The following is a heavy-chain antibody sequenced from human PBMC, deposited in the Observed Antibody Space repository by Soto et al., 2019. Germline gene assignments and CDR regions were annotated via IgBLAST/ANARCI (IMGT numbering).Heavy chain of an antibody. CDR2: IYYSGST. D-gene: IGHD3-3*01. V-gene: IGHV4-59*01. CDR1: GGSISSYY. Sequence: SETLSLTCTVSGGSISSYYWSWIRQPPGKGLEWIGYIYYSGSTNYNPSLKSRVNKSVDTSKNQLSLKLSSVTAADTAVYYCARERLVFGVVTRFDPWGQGTLVTVSS. J-gene: IGHJ5*02. CDR3: ARERLVFGVVTRFDP.